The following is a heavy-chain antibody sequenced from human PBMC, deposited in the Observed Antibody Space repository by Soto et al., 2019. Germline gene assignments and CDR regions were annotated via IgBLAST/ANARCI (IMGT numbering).Heavy chain of an antibody. V-gene: IGHV1-3*01. CDR3: ARVRKGRYCSGGSCYDFDY. CDR1: GYTFTSYA. Sequence: QVPLVQSGAEVKKPGASVKVSCKASGYTFTSYAMHWVRQAPGQRLEWMGWINAGNGNTKYSQKFQGRVTITRDTSASTAYMELSSLRSEDTAVYYCARVRKGRYCSGGSCYDFDYWGQGTLVTVSS. J-gene: IGHJ4*02. CDR2: INAGNGNT. D-gene: IGHD2-15*01.